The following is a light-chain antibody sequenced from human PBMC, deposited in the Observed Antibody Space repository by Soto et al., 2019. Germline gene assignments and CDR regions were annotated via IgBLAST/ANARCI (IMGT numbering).Light chain of an antibody. CDR1: SGHSSYA. CDR2: LNSDGRH. J-gene: IGLJ2*01. CDR3: QTWGSGIQV. V-gene: IGLV4-69*01. Sequence: VLTQSPSASASLGASVKLTCTLSSGHSSYAIAWHQQQPEKGPRYLMKLNSDGRHSKGDGIPDRFSGSSSGTERYLTISSLQSEDEADYYCQTWGSGIQVFGGGTKLTVL.